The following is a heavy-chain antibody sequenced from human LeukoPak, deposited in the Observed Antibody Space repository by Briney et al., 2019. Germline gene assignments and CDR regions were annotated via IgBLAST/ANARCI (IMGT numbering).Heavy chain of an antibody. CDR3: ARGGSSWYYFDY. Sequence: SETLSLTCTVAGGSISSYYWSWIRQPPGKGLEWIGYIYYSGSTNYNPSLKSRVTISVDTSKNQFSLKLSSVTAADTAVYYCARGGSSWYYFDYWGQGTLVTVSS. V-gene: IGHV4-59*01. J-gene: IGHJ4*02. D-gene: IGHD6-13*01. CDR2: IYYSGST. CDR1: GGSISSYY.